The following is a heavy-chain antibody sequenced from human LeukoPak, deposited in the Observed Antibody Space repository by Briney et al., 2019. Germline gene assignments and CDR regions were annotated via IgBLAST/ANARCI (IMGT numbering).Heavy chain of an antibody. CDR3: ARDRGYCRGGSCPLDY. V-gene: IGHV3-30-3*01. D-gene: IGHD2-15*01. CDR2: ISYDGSIK. Sequence: GGSLRLSCAASGFTFTNYAIHWVRQAPGKGLEWVALISYDGSIKYYADSVKGRFTISRDNSKNTLYLQMNSLRAEDTAVYYCARDRGYCRGGSCPLDYWGQGTLVTVSS. CDR1: GFTFTNYA. J-gene: IGHJ4*02.